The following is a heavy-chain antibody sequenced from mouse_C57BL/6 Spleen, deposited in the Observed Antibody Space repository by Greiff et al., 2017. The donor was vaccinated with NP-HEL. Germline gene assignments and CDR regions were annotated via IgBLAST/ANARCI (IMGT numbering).Heavy chain of an antibody. CDR2: IRSKSSNYAT. CDR3: VREGTYDYDDGYFDY. D-gene: IGHD2-4*01. V-gene: IGHV10-3*01. Sequence: EVMLVESGGGLVQPKGSLKLSCAASGFTFNTYAMHWVRQAPGKGLEWVARIRSKSSNYATYYADPVKDRFTISRDDSQSMLYLQMNNLKTEDTAMYYCVREGTYDYDDGYFDYWGQGTTLTVSS. CDR1: GFTFNTYA. J-gene: IGHJ2*01.